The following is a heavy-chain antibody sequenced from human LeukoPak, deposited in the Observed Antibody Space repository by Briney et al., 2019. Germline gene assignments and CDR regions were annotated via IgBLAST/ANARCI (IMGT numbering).Heavy chain of an antibody. J-gene: IGHJ3*02. D-gene: IGHD3-3*01. V-gene: IGHV3-64D*09. Sequence: PGGSLRLSCSASGFTFSGYAMHWVRQAPGKGLEYVSTISSNGGSTNYADSVKGRFTISRDNSKNTLYLQMSSLRAEDTAVYYCIDLWSPLFGIWGQGTTVTVSS. CDR3: IDLWSPLFGI. CDR2: ISSNGGST. CDR1: GFTFSGYA.